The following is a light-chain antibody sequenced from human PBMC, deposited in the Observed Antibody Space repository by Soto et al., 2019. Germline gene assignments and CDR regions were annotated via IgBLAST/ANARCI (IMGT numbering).Light chain of an antibody. Sequence: DIQMTQSPSSLSASVGDRVTITCGASQSISSYLNWYQQKPGKAPKLLIYAASSLQSGVPSRFSGSGSGTDFTLTISSLQPEDFATYYCQQSYSTLTFGGGTKVDIK. CDR3: QQSYSTLT. CDR1: QSISSY. CDR2: AAS. J-gene: IGKJ4*01. V-gene: IGKV1-39*01.